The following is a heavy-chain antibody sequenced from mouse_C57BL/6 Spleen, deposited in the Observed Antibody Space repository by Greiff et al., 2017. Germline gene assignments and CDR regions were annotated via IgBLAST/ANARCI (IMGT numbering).Heavy chain of an antibody. CDR1: GYTFTDHT. CDR3: AREGLDYDRYFDV. V-gene: IGHV1-78*01. J-gene: IGHJ1*03. CDR2: IYPRDGST. D-gene: IGHD2-4*01. Sequence: QVQLQQSDAELVKPGASVKISCKVSGYTFTDHTIHWMKQRPEQGLAWIGYIYPRDGSTKYNEKFKGKATLTADKSSSTAYMQLNSLTSEDSAVYVCAREGLDYDRYFDVWGTGTTVTVSS.